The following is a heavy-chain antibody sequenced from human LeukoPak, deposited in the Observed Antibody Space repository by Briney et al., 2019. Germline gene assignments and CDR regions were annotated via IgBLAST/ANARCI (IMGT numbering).Heavy chain of an antibody. CDR3: ARDRGPDSSGYYSDFDY. CDR1: GDSVSSNSAA. D-gene: IGHD3-22*01. Sequence: SQTLSLTCVISGDSVSSNSAAWNWIRQSPSRGLEWLGRTYYRSKWYNDYAVSVKSRITINPDTSKNQFSLQLNSVTPEDTAVYYCARDRGPDSSGYYSDFDYWGQGTLVTVSS. CDR2: TYYRSKWYN. J-gene: IGHJ4*02. V-gene: IGHV6-1*01.